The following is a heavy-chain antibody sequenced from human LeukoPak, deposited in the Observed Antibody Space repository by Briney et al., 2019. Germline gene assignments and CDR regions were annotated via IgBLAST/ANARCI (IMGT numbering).Heavy chain of an antibody. Sequence: GGSLRLSCAASGFTFSSYAMSWVRQAPGKGLEWVSTFTGGDGSAYYADSVKGRFTISRDNSKNTLYLQMNSLRAEDTALYYCAKEGFDYWGQGTLVTVSS. V-gene: IGHV3-23*01. CDR2: FTGGDGSA. CDR3: AKEGFDY. J-gene: IGHJ4*02. CDR1: GFTFSSYA.